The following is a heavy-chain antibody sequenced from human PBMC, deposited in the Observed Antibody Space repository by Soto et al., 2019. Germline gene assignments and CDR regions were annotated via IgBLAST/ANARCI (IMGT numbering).Heavy chain of an antibody. Sequence: GGSLRRSCAASGFTFSSFCIHWVRQATCKGLEWVALISYNGHDKYYADSVKGRFTISRDNSRNTLYLQMNSLRPEDTDVYYCANVGVACTAGLCFDYWRQRNLFTVSP. D-gene: IGHD6-19*01. V-gene: IGHV3-30*18. J-gene: IGHJ4*02. CDR1: GFTFSSFC. CDR3: ANVGVACTAGLCFDY. CDR2: ISYNGHDK.